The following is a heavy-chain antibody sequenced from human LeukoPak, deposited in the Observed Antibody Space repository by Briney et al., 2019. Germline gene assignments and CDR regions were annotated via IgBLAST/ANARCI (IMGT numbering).Heavy chain of an antibody. CDR3: AKDRATVTLAWYFDL. D-gene: IGHD4-17*01. Sequence: GGSLRLSCAASGFTFSSYAMTWVRQAPGKGLEWGSVISGSGGSTYYADSVKGRFTISRDSSKNTLYLQMNSLRAEDTAVYYCAKDRATVTLAWYFDLWGRGTLVTVSS. CDR2: ISGSGGST. J-gene: IGHJ2*01. CDR1: GFTFSSYA. V-gene: IGHV3-23*01.